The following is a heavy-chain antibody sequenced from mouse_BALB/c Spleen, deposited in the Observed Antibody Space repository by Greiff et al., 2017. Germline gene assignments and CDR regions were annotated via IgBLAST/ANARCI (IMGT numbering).Heavy chain of an antibody. CDR1: GYTFSSYW. D-gene: IGHD3-2*02. Sequence: QVQLQQSGAELMKPGASVKISCKATGYTFSSYWIEWVKQRPGHGLEWIGEILPGSGSTNYNEKFKGKATFTADTSSNTAYMQLSSLTSEDSAVYYCARGKLRYYYAMDYWGQGTSVTVSS. CDR3: ARGKLRYYYAMDY. V-gene: IGHV1-9*01. CDR2: ILPGSGST. J-gene: IGHJ4*01.